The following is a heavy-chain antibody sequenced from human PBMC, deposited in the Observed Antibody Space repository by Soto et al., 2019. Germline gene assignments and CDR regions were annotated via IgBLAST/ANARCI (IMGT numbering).Heavy chain of an antibody. J-gene: IGHJ4*02. V-gene: IGHV1-18*01. D-gene: IGHD3-22*01. Sequence: ASVKVSCKASGYTFTSYGISWVRQAPGQGLEWMGWISAYNGNTNYAQKFQGRVTITADESTSTAYMELSSLRSEDTAVYYCARDPLDSSGYYPFDYWGQGTLVTVSS. CDR1: GYTFTSYG. CDR2: ISAYNGNT. CDR3: ARDPLDSSGYYPFDY.